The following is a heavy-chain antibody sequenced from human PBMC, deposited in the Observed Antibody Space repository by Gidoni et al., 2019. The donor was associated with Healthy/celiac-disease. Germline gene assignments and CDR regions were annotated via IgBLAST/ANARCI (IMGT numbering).Heavy chain of an antibody. CDR3: AKGSGWLQLGSDY. CDR1: GFNFSSYG. J-gene: IGHJ4*02. V-gene: IGHV3-30*18. Sequence: QVQLVESGGGVVQPGRSRRLSCAASGFNFSSYGMHWVRQAPGKGLEWVAVISYDGSNKYYADSVKGRFTISRDNSKNTLYLQMNSLRAEDTAVYYCAKGSGWLQLGSDYWGQGTLVTVSS. D-gene: IGHD5-12*01. CDR2: ISYDGSNK.